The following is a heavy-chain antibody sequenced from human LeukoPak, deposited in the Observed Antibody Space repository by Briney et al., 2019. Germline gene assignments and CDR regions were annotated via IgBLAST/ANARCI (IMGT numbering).Heavy chain of an antibody. CDR3: ARDSGRFDVFDI. J-gene: IGHJ3*02. V-gene: IGHV4-59*01. D-gene: IGHD3-10*01. Sequence: PSETLSLTCTVSGGSISTYYWSWIRQPPGKGLEWIGYIYYSGSTHYNPSLKSRVTISVDTSKNQFSLKLSSLTAADTAVYYCARDSGRFDVFDIWGQGTMVTVSS. CDR2: IYYSGST. CDR1: GGSISTYY.